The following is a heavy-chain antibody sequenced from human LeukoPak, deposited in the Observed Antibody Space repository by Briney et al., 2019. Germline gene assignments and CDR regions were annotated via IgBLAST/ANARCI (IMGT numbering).Heavy chain of an antibody. D-gene: IGHD3-10*01. J-gene: IGHJ4*02. V-gene: IGHV4-34*01. CDR3: ARATMWFGISDY. Sequence: SETLSLTCAVYGGSFSGYYWSWIRQPPGKGLEWIGEINHSGSTNYNPSLKSRVTISVDTSKNQFSLKLSSVTAADTAVYYCARATMWFGISDYWGLGTLVTVSS. CDR2: INHSGST. CDR1: GGSFSGYY.